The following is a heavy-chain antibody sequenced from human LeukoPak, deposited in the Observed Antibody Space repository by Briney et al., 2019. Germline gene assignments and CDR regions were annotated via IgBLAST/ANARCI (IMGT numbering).Heavy chain of an antibody. V-gene: IGHV1-18*01. CDR3: ARDPGYGSGSYPLDY. CDR1: GYTFTSHS. D-gene: IGHD3-10*01. Sequence: VSVKVSCKASGYTFTSHSITWVRQAPGQALEWMGWISVYNGNTNYAQKLQGRVTMTTDTSTSTAYMELRSLRSDDTAVYYCARDPGYGSGSYPLDYWGQGTLVTVS. CDR2: ISVYNGNT. J-gene: IGHJ4*02.